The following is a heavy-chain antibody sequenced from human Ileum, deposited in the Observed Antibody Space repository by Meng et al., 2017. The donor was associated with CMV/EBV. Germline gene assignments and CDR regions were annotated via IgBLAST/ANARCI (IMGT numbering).Heavy chain of an antibody. J-gene: IGHJ4*02. CDR3: AKGCTTFCYYIDY. D-gene: IGHD2/OR15-2a*01. CDR2: ISSDGSNE. CDR1: GFIFSNYG. Sequence: GESLKISYAASGFIFSNYGMHWVRQAPGKGLEWVAIISSDGSNEHYADSVKGRFAIPRDNSKNTLYLQLNSLRAEDTAVYYCAKGCTTFCYYIDYWGRGTLVTVSS. V-gene: IGHV3-33*06.